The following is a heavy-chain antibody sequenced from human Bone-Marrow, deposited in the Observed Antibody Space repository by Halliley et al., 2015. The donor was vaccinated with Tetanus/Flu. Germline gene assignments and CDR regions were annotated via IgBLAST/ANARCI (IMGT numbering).Heavy chain of an antibody. CDR1: GFTFTNYA. V-gene: IGHV3-23*01. Sequence: SLRLSCAASGFTFTNYAMNWVRQAAGKGLEWVAALSASGINTYYADSVKGRFTISRDNSKTTVNLEMNSLRAEDTAIYYCAKGVTMVILGAFDCWGQWTAVTCSS. CDR3: AKGVTMVILGAFDC. CDR2: LSASGINT. J-gene: IGHJ3*01. D-gene: IGHD2-15*01.